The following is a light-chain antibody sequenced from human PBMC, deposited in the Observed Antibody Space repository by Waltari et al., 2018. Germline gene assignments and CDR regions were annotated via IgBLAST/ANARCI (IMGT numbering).Light chain of an antibody. CDR3: QQYYRAPLT. V-gene: IGKV1-NL1*01. CDR1: EDIHNS. Sequence: DIQMTQSPSSLSASVGETVSITCRASEDIHNSLAWFQQQPGRAPTLLLSAALCLESGVPSRFSGSGSGTHYSLTITSLQPEDFAVYFCQQYYRAPLTFGGGTRVEIK. CDR2: AAL. J-gene: IGKJ4*01.